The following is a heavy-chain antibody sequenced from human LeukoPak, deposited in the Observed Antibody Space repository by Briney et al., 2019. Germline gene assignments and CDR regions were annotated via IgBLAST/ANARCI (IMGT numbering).Heavy chain of an antibody. Sequence: PSETLSLTCAVSGYSISSGYYWGWIRPPPGKGLEWIGSIYHSGSTYYNPSLKSRVTISVDTSKNQFSLKLSSVTAADTAVYYCARHAPGGYGGAFDIWGQGTMVTVSS. CDR3: ARHAPGGYGGAFDI. CDR1: GYSISSGYY. V-gene: IGHV4-38-2*01. CDR2: IYHSGST. J-gene: IGHJ3*02. D-gene: IGHD3-10*01.